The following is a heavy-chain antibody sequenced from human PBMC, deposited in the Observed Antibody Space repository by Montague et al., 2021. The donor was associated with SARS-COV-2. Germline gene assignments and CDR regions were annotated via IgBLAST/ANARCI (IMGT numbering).Heavy chain of an antibody. CDR1: GEPISGFF. Sequence: SETLSLTCSVSGEPISGFFWNWIRQPAGKGLEWIGRIYASGGTDYNPSLEGRVTMSVDTSKNQFSLKVNSVTAADTAMYYCARGLVAAPPVLDHWGRGTLVPVSS. CDR3: ARGLVAAPPVLDH. D-gene: IGHD2-15*01. V-gene: IGHV4-4*07. CDR2: IYASGGT. J-gene: IGHJ4*02.